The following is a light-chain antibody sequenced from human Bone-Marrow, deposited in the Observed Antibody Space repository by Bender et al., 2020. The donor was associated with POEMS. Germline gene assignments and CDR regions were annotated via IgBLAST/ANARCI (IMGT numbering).Light chain of an antibody. V-gene: IGLV2-8*01. CDR1: SSDVGSYNF. CDR2: EVT. J-gene: IGLJ3*02. Sequence: QSALTQPLSASGSLGQAVTISCTGTSSDVGSYNFVSWHQQHPGKAPKLIISEVTKRPSGVPDRFSGSKSGNTASLTVSGLQADDEADYYCCSYAGSDTWVFGGGTKLTVL. CDR3: CSYAGSDTWV.